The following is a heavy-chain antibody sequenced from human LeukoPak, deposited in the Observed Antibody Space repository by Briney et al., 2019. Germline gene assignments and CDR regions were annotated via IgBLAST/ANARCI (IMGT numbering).Heavy chain of an antibody. CDR3: ARGYSYYYYYYYGMDV. CDR1: GGSISSGDYY. CDR2: IYYSGST. V-gene: IGHV4-31*03. J-gene: IGHJ6*02. D-gene: IGHD5-18*01. Sequence: TLSLTCTVSGGSISSGDYYWSWIRQHPGKGLEWIGYIYYSGSTYYNPSLKSRVTISVDTSKNQFSLKLSSVTAADTAVYYCARGYSYYYYYYYGMDVWGQGTTVTVSS.